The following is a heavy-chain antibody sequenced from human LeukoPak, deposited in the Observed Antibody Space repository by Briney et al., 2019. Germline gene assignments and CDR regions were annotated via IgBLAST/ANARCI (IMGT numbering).Heavy chain of an antibody. D-gene: IGHD3-22*01. CDR2: VFYRGST. CDR1: GGSISSNY. CDR3: ARFRYDGSGYYYVFDY. V-gene: IGHV4-59*01. J-gene: IGHJ4*02. Sequence: SETLSLTCTVSGGSISSNYWSWIRQPPGKGLEWIGYVFYRGSTNYNPSLKSRVTISVDAPKNQFSLKLSSVTAADTAMYYCARFRYDGSGYYYVFDYWGQGTLVTVSS.